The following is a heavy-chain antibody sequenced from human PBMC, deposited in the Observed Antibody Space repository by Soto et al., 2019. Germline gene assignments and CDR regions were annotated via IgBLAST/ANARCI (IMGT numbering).Heavy chain of an antibody. D-gene: IGHD2-15*01. CDR2: ISSSGSTI. CDR3: ARDRCSGGSCYSGAFDI. Sequence: QVQLVESGGGLVKPGGSLRLSCAASGFTFSDYYMSWIRQAPGKGLEWVSYISSSGSTIYYADSVKGRFTSSRDNAKNSLSLQMNSLRAEDTAVYYCARDRCSGGSCYSGAFDIWGQGTMVTVSS. CDR1: GFTFSDYY. J-gene: IGHJ3*02. V-gene: IGHV3-11*01.